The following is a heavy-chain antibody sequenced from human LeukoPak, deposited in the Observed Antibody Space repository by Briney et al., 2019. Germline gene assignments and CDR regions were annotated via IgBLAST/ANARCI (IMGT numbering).Heavy chain of an antibody. V-gene: IGHV7-4-1*02. CDR1: GYTFTSYA. CDR2: INTNTGNP. D-gene: IGHD3-16*02. CDR3: ARAYQPLGGLSFPDY. Sequence: ASVKLSCKASGYTFTSYAMNWVRQAPGQGLEWMGGINTNTGNPAYAQGFTGRFVFSLDTSVSTAYLQISSLEADDTAVYYCARAYQPLGGLSFPDYWGQGTLVTVSS. J-gene: IGHJ4*02.